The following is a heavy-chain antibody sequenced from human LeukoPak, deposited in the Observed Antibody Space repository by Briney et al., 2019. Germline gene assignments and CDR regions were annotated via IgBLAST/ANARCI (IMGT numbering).Heavy chain of an antibody. D-gene: IGHD6-13*01. Sequence: ASVKVSCKASGYTFTSFGISWVRQAPGQGLEWMGWINPNSGGTNYAQKFQGRVTMTRDTSISTAYMELSRLRSDDTAVYYCARGIAAAGRPLTDYWGQGTLVTVSS. CDR1: GYTFTSFG. CDR3: ARGIAAAGRPLTDY. J-gene: IGHJ4*02. V-gene: IGHV1-2*02. CDR2: INPNSGGT.